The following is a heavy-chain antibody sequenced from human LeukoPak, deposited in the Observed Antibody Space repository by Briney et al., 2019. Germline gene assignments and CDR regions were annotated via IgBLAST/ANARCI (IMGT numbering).Heavy chain of an antibody. Sequence: SETLSLTCTVSGGSISSYYWTWIRQPAGKGLEWIGRIYTSGSTNYNPSLKSRVTMSVDTSKNQFSLRLSSVTAADTAVYYCARLSGVPGDPDYWGQGNLVTVAS. V-gene: IGHV4-4*07. CDR3: ARLSGVPGDPDY. CDR1: GGSISSYY. J-gene: IGHJ4*02. D-gene: IGHD3-10*01. CDR2: IYTSGST.